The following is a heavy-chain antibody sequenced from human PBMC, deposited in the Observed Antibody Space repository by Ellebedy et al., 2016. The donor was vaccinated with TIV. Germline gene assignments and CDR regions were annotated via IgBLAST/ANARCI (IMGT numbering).Heavy chain of an antibody. CDR3: ARVPGFDYPFDY. Sequence: AASVKVSCKASGYTFTSYGISWVRQAPGQGLEWMGIINPSGGSTSYAQKFQGRVTMTRDTSTSTVYMELSRLRSDDTAVYYCARVPGFDYPFDYWGQGTLVTVSS. CDR1: GYTFTSYG. CDR2: INPSGGST. D-gene: IGHD3-16*01. V-gene: IGHV1-46*01. J-gene: IGHJ4*02.